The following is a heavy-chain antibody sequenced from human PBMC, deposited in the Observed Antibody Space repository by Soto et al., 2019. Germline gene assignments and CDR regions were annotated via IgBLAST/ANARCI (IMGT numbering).Heavy chain of an antibody. D-gene: IGHD6-19*01. V-gene: IGHV3-23*01. Sequence: EVQLLESGGDLVQPGGSLRLSCAASGFTFSNFAMSWVNQAPGRGLEWVSGISASGRDIHYADSVKDRFTVSRDNSKNTLYLQMNSLRAEDTAIYYCAKGKTSGWYYFDYWGQGALVTVSS. CDR3: AKGKTSGWYYFDY. CDR1: GFTFSNFA. J-gene: IGHJ4*02. CDR2: ISASGRDI.